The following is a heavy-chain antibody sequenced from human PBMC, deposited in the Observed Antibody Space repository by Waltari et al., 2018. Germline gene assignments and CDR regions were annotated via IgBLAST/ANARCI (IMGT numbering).Heavy chain of an antibody. Sequence: QVQLQQWGAGLLKPSETLSLTCAVYGGSFSGYYWSWIRQPPGKGLEWIGEINHSGSTNYNPSLKSRVTISVDTSKNQFSLKLSSVTAADTAVYYCAGRFDIVVVPAAIDYWGQGTLVTVSS. CDR2: INHSGST. J-gene: IGHJ4*02. CDR3: AGRFDIVVVPAAIDY. D-gene: IGHD2-2*01. V-gene: IGHV4-34*01. CDR1: GGSFSGYY.